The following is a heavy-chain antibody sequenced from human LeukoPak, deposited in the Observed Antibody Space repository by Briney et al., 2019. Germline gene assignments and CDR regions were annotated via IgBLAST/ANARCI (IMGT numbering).Heavy chain of an antibody. Sequence: VASVKVSCKASGYTFTSYGISWVRQAPGQGLEWMGWISAYNGNTNYAQKLQGRVTMTTDTSTSTAYMELRSLRSDDTAVYYCARAHGGYDSSGYYTYYYYYMDVWGKGTTVTVSS. D-gene: IGHD3-22*01. CDR3: ARAHGGYDSSGYYTYYYYYMDV. CDR1: GYTFTSYG. V-gene: IGHV1-18*01. CDR2: ISAYNGNT. J-gene: IGHJ6*03.